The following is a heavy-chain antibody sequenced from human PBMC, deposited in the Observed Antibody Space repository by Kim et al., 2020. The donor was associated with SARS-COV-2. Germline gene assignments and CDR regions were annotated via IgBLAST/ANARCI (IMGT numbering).Heavy chain of an antibody. CDR3: ARDDLSSSWYNAFDI. J-gene: IGHJ3*02. CDR1: GGSISSGGYY. Sequence: SETLSLTCTVSGGSISSGGYYWSWIRQHPGKGLEWIGYIYYSGSTYYNPSLKSRVTISVDTSKNQFSLKLSSVTAADTAVYYCARDDLSSSWYNAFDIWGQGTMVTVSS. D-gene: IGHD6-13*01. CDR2: IYYSGST. V-gene: IGHV4-31*03.